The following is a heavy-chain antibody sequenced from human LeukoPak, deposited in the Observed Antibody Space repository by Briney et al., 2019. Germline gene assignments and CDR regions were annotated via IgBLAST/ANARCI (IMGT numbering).Heavy chain of an antibody. Sequence: SETLSLTCTVSGGSISSYYWSWIRQPPGKGLEWIGYIYYSGSTNYNPSLESRVTISVDTSKNQFSLKLSSVTAADTAVYYCARSSLGEGENYWGQGTLVTVSS. CDR3: ARSSLGEGENY. V-gene: IGHV4-59*01. J-gene: IGHJ4*02. CDR2: IYYSGST. D-gene: IGHD3-16*01. CDR1: GGSISSYY.